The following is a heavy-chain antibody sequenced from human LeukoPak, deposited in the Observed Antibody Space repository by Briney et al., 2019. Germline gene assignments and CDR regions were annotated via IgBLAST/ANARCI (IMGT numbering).Heavy chain of an antibody. Sequence: KSGESLKISCKGSGYIFTNYWISWVRQMPGKGLEWMGRIDPSDSYTNYSPSFQGHVTISADKSISTAYLQWSSLKASDTATYYCARGRAATGTDWFDPWGQGTLVTVSS. CDR1: GYIFTNYW. CDR3: ARGRAATGTDWFDP. V-gene: IGHV5-10-1*01. J-gene: IGHJ5*02. D-gene: IGHD6-13*01. CDR2: IDPSDSYT.